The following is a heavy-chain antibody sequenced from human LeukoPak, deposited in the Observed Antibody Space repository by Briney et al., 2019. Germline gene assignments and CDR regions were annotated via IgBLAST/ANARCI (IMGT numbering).Heavy chain of an antibody. CDR3: TRDRLEGGETSDS. CDR2: ITGSSSYI. CDR1: GFSFRSYS. Sequence: GGSLRLSCAASGFSFRSYSMDWVRQAPGKGLEWVSSITGSSSYISYADSVKGRFTISRDNAENSLFLQMNSLRPEDTAVYFCTRDRLEGGETSDSWGQGTLVTVSS. V-gene: IGHV3-21*01. D-gene: IGHD1-1*01. J-gene: IGHJ4*02.